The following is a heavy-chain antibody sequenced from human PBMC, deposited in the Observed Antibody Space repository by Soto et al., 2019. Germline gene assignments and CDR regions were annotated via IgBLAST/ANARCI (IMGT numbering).Heavy chain of an antibody. V-gene: IGHV4-30-2*01. Sequence: QLQLQESGSGLVKPSQTLSLTCAVSGGSISSGGYSWSWIRQPPGKGLEWIGYIYHSGSTYYNPSLKSRVTIAVDRSKHQFSLKRSSVTAADTAVYYCAAGGGLPRYYWGQGTLVTVSS. J-gene: IGHJ4*02. CDR2: IYHSGST. CDR1: GGSISSGGYS. D-gene: IGHD5-12*01. CDR3: AAGGGLPRYY.